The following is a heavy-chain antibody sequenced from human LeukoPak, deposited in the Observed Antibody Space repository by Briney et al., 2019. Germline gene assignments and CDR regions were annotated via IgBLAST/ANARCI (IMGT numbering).Heavy chain of an antibody. CDR3: ARGPNSNWSGLDF. J-gene: IGHJ4*02. V-gene: IGHV3-74*01. Sequence: GGSLRLSCTASGFSFSGHWMHWARQLPGKGLVWVSRINPTGSATSYADSVKGRFTVSKDNAKNTLYLQVNNLRAEDTAVYYCARGPNSNWSGLDFWGQGTLLTVSS. CDR1: GFSFSGHW. CDR2: INPTGSAT. D-gene: IGHD6-6*01.